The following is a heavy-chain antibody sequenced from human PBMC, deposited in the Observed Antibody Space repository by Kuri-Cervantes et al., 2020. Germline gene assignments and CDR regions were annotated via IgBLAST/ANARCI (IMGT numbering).Heavy chain of an antibody. D-gene: IGHD6-6*01. J-gene: IGHJ4*02. CDR2: INPNSGGT. CDR1: GYTFTGYY. Sequence: ASVKVSCKASGYTFTGYYMHWVRQAPGQGLEWMGWINPNSGGTNYAQKFQGWVTMTRDTSISTAYMELSSLRSEDTAVYYCARDSRKYKHSSLYYFDYWGQGTLVTVSS. V-gene: IGHV1-2*04. CDR3: ARDSRKYKHSSLYYFDY.